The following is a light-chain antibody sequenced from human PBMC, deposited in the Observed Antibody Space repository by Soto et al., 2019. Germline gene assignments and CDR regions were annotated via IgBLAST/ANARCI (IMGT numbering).Light chain of an antibody. V-gene: IGKV1-39*01. J-gene: IGKJ5*01. CDR1: RSIGNN. Sequence: EIQVTQSPTSLSASVGERITITCRASRSIGNNLNWYQQRPGKAPQLLIYAASSLQSGVPSRFSGSSAGADFSLAIRGLQPEDFATYYCQQGGSPSIAFGQGTRL. CDR2: AAS. CDR3: QQGGSPSIA.